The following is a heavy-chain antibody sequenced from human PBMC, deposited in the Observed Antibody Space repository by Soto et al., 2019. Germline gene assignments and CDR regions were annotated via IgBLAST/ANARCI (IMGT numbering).Heavy chain of an antibody. J-gene: IGHJ4*02. CDR3: ARSWEQQREYYFDY. Sequence: PGESLKISCKGSGYSFTSYWISWVRQMPGKGLEWMGRIDPSDSYTNYSPSFQGHVTISADKSISTAYLQWSSLKASDTAMYYCARSWEQQREYYFDYWAREPWSPSPQ. V-gene: IGHV5-10-1*01. CDR2: IDPSDSYT. D-gene: IGHD6-13*01. CDR1: GYSFTSYW.